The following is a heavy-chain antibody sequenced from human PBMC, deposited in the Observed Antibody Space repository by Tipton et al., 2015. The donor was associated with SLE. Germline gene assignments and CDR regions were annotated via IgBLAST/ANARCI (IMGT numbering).Heavy chain of an antibody. D-gene: IGHD7-27*01. V-gene: IGHV3-7*01. CDR2: IKGVGSQE. CDR3: ARDPAWGSLDY. J-gene: IGHJ4*02. CDR1: GFSFISSS. Sequence: SLRLSCAASGFSFISSSMAWVRPSPGMGLEWVGIIKGVGSQEEYVDSVKGRVTISRDNARNSLYLQLNSLRVEDSAVYFCARDPAWGSLDYWGQGTRVIVSS.